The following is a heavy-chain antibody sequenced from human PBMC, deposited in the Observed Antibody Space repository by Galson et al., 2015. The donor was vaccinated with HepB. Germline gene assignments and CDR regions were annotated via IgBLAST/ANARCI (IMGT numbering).Heavy chain of an antibody. CDR2: INGGSSTI. V-gene: IGHV3-48*02. CDR1: GFTFSTYS. CDR3: ARDSGIAGADDY. J-gene: IGHJ4*02. Sequence: LRLSCAASGFTFSTYSMTWVRQAPGKGLEWVSYINGGSSTIYYADSVKGRFTISRDNAKNSPYLQMNSLRDDDTAVYYCARDSGIAGADDYWGQGTLVTVSS. D-gene: IGHD6-13*01.